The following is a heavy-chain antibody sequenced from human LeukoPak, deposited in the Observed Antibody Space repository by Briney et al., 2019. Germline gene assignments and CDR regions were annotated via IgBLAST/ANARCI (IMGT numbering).Heavy chain of an antibody. J-gene: IGHJ4*02. Sequence: GRSLRLSCAASGFTFSSFGMHWVRQAPGKGLEWVANINEDGSAQYYVGSVRGRFTISRDNAKNSLYLQMNSLRVEDTAVYYCASDSFSISAQSTVNFGYWGQGILVTVSS. CDR3: ASDSFSISAQSTVNFGY. V-gene: IGHV3-7*01. CDR2: INEDGSAQ. D-gene: IGHD2-21*01. CDR1: GFTFSSFG.